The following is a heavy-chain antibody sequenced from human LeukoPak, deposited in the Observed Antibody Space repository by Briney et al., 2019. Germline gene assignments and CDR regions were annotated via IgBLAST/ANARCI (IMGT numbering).Heavy chain of an antibody. CDR1: GYTFTNYG. J-gene: IGHJ4*02. V-gene: IGHV1-69*13. CDR2: IIPIFGTA. CDR3: ARGPYSSSWYFDY. Sequence: GASVKVSCKASGYTFTNYGISWVRQAPGQGLEWMGGIIPIFGTANYAQKFQGRVTITADESTSTAYMELSSLRSEDTAVYYCARGPYSSSWYFDYWGQGTLVTVSS. D-gene: IGHD6-13*01.